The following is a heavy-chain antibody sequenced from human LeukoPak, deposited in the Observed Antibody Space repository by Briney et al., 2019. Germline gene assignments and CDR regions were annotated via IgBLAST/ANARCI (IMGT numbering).Heavy chain of an antibody. CDR3: ARGPGTYNWNDEGNYFDY. CDR1: GYTFTGYY. V-gene: IGHV1-2*02. J-gene: IGHJ4*02. Sequence: ASVKVSCKASGYTFTGYYIHWVRQAPGQGLEWMGWINPNSGGTNYAQKFQGRVTMTRDTSISTAYMELSRLRSDDTAVYYCARGPGTYNWNDEGNYFDYWGQGTLVTVSS. D-gene: IGHD1-20*01. CDR2: INPNSGGT.